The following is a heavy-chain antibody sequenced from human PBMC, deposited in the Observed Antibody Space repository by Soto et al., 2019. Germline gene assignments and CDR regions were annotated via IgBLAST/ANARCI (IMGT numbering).Heavy chain of an antibody. V-gene: IGHV1-46*01. CDR2: INPSGGST. J-gene: IGHJ3*02. CDR3: ARDTDIVLVPPAMISYALDI. CDR1: GDAFTSCY. Sequence: EASVKVSWKASGDAFTSCYRHWVRQAPGQGLEWMGIINPSGGSTSYAQKFQGRVTMTRDTSTSTVYMELSSLRSEDTAVYYCARDTDIVLVPPAMISYALDIRGQGTMVTVSS. D-gene: IGHD2-2*01.